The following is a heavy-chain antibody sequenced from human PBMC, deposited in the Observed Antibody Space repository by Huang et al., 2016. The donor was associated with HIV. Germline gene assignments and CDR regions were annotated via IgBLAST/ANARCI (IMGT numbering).Heavy chain of an antibody. V-gene: IGHV4-34*01. D-gene: IGHD2-21*01. J-gene: IGHJ5*02. CDR2: IYNNGTT. CDR3: ARGRSQVSTSIDH. CDR1: DSSFSGYS. Sequence: QAQLQQWGAGLLKPSETLSLTCAVYDSSFSGYSWNWVSQSPERGMEWIGEIYNNGTTNYNPSLNSRIASSVDTSKRQVSLKLRSVTAADTAVYFCARGRSQVSTSIDHWGQGTLVTVSS.